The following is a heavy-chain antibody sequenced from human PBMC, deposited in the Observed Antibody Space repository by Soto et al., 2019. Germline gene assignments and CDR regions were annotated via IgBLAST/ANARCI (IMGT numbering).Heavy chain of an antibody. Sequence: SETLSLTCSVSGYSISSGYYWGWIRQSPGKGLEWIGNIHHSGRTYSNPSLESRVTISVDTSKNQFSLRLSSVTAADTAVYYCARDISGSDGDYWGQGSLVTVSS. J-gene: IGHJ4*02. CDR3: ARDISGSDGDY. CDR2: IHHSGRT. D-gene: IGHD6-19*01. V-gene: IGHV4-38-2*02. CDR1: GYSISSGYY.